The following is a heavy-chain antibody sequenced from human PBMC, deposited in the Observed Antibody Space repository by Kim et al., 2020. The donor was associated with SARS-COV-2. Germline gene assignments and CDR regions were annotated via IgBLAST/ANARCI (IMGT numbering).Heavy chain of an antibody. V-gene: IGHV1-24*01. J-gene: IGHJ4*02. CDR3: ATEMVGATSGALDY. D-gene: IGHD1-26*01. Sequence: AQKFQGRGTMTEDTSTDTAYMELSSLRSEDTAVYYCATEMVGATSGALDYWGQGTLVTVSS.